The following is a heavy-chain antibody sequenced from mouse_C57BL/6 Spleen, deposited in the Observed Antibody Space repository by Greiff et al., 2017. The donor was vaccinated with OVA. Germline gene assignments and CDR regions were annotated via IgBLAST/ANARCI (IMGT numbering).Heavy chain of an antibody. V-gene: IGHV5-9-1*02. Sequence: EVKLMESGEGLVKPGGSLKLSCAASGFTFSSYAMSWVRQTPEKRLEWVAYISSGGDYIYYADTVKGRFTISRDNARNTLYQQMSSLKSEDTAMYYCTRGVVGGYFDYWGQGTTLTVSS. D-gene: IGHD1-1*01. CDR1: GFTFSSYA. J-gene: IGHJ2*01. CDR3: TRGVVGGYFDY. CDR2: ISSGGDYI.